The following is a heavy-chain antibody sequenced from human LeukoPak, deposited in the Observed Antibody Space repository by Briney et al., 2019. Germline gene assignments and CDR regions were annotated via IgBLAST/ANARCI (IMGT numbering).Heavy chain of an antibody. Sequence: PSETLSLTCTVSGGSISSYYWSWIRQPPGKGLEWIGYIFYSGTTNYNPSLKSRVTISVDTSKNQFSLKLSSVTAADTAVYYCARVLAGTGRGWFDPWGQGTPVTVSS. D-gene: IGHD1-7*01. J-gene: IGHJ5*02. V-gene: IGHV4-59*01. CDR3: ARVLAGTGRGWFDP. CDR2: IFYSGTT. CDR1: GGSISSYY.